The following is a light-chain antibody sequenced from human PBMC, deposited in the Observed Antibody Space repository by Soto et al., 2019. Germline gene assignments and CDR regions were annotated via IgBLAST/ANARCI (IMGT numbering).Light chain of an antibody. Sequence: DIQMTQSPSSVSASVGDRVTITCRASQGVSTWLAWYQQRPGKAPKLLMYAVSILQSGVPSRFSGSGSGTDFTLTISRLQPEDFATYYCHQANSFPLTFGGGTKVEIK. V-gene: IGKV1-12*01. CDR3: HQANSFPLT. CDR2: AVS. CDR1: QGVSTW. J-gene: IGKJ4*01.